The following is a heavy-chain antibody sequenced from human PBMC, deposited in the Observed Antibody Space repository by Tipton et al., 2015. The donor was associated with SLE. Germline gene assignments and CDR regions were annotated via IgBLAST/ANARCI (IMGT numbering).Heavy chain of an antibody. CDR2: ISYSGAT. V-gene: IGHV4-39*07. D-gene: IGHD7-27*01. CDR1: GDTIDGNTYF. Sequence: TLSLTCTGSGDTIDGNTYFWDWIRQPPGKGLMLIVSISYSGATSYNPSLKSRVTISVDTSKNQFSLSLISVTAADTAVYYCARLTPWGYDYWGLGMLVAVPS. J-gene: IGHJ4*02. CDR3: ARLTPWGYDY.